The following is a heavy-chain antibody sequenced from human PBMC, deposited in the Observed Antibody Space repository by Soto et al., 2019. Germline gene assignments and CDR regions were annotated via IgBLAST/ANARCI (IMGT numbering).Heavy chain of an antibody. D-gene: IGHD3-3*02. CDR1: GDTFSRYA. CDR2: IKPIFGTT. V-gene: IGHV1-69*01. J-gene: IGHJ4*02. Sequence: QVQLVQSGAEVKKPGSSVKVSCKASGDTFSRYAISWVRQAPGQGLEWMGGIKPIFGTTNYAQKFRGRVTITADESTGTAYMEFISLRFEDTAVYYCAREGAFSERQHFDSWGQGTLVTVSS. CDR3: AREGAFSERQHFDS.